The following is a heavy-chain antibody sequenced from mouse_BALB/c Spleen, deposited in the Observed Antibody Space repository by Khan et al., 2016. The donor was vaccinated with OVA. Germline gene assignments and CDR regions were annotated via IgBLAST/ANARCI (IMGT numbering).Heavy chain of an antibody. CDR2: IWAGGST. Sequence: QVQLKQSGPGLVAPSQSLSITCTVSGFSLLSYGIHWVRQPPGKGLEWLGVIWAGGSTNYNSALMSRLSISKDNSKSQVFLKMNSLQIDDTAMYYCARNCGNYVEYFDVWGAGTTVTVSS. CDR1: GFSLLSYG. J-gene: IGHJ1*01. CDR3: ARNCGNYVEYFDV. V-gene: IGHV2-9*02. D-gene: IGHD2-1*01.